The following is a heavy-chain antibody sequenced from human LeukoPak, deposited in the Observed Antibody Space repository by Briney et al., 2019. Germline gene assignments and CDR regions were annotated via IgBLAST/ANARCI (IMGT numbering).Heavy chain of an antibody. D-gene: IGHD6-13*01. CDR1: GFTFSSYR. CDR2: INSDGSST. V-gene: IGHV3-74*01. Sequence: GGSLRLSCAASGFTFSSYRMHWVRQAPGKGLVWVSRINSDGSSTSYADSVKGRFTISRDNAKNTLYLQMNSLRAEDTAVYYCATDTGYSSSWYEGYYFDYWGQGTLVTVSS. CDR3: ATDTGYSSSWYEGYYFDY. J-gene: IGHJ4*02.